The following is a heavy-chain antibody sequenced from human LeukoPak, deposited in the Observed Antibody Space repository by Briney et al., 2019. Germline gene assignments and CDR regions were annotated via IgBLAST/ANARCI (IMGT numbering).Heavy chain of an antibody. CDR3: ARGGGSYQNWFDP. D-gene: IGHD1-26*01. V-gene: IGHV4-38-2*02. J-gene: IGHJ5*02. CDR1: GYSISSGYY. Sequence: SETLSLTCTVSGYSISSGYYWGWIRQPPGKGLEWIGSIYHSGSTYYNPSLKSRVTISVDTSKNQFSLKLSSVTAADTAVYYCARGGGSYQNWFDPWGQGTLVTVSS. CDR2: IYHSGST.